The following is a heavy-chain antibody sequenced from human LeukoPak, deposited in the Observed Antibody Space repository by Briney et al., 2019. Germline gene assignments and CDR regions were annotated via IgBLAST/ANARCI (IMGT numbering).Heavy chain of an antibody. CDR2: IYYCGST. Sequence: SETVSLTCTVCGGSLRSGSYYGRWLRQPPGRGLEWFGYIYYCGSTNYNLSLKSRVTISVDTSKNQFSLKLSSVTAADTAVYYCARAKGVLRYFDWLSDAFDIWGQGTMVTVSS. J-gene: IGHJ3*02. CDR3: ARAKGVLRYFDWLSDAFDI. V-gene: IGHV4-61*01. CDR1: GGSLRSGSYY. D-gene: IGHD3-9*01.